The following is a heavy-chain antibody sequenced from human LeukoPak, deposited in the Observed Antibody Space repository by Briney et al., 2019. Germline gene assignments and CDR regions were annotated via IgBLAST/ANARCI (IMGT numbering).Heavy chain of an antibody. CDR2: ISSSSSYI. D-gene: IGHD3-22*01. V-gene: IGHV3-21*01. Sequence: PGGSLRLSCAASGFTFSSYSMNWVRQAPGKGLEWVSSISSSSSYIYYADSVKGRFTISRDNAKNSLYLQMSSLRAEDTAVYYCASSLPYYYDSSGYYYDYWGQGTLVTVSS. CDR1: GFTFSSYS. CDR3: ASSLPYYYDSSGYYYDY. J-gene: IGHJ4*02.